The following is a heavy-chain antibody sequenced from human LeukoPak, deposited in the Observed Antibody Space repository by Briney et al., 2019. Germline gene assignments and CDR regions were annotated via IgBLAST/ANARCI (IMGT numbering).Heavy chain of an antibody. V-gene: IGHV4-34*01. J-gene: IGHJ3*02. Sequence: SETLSLTCAVYGGSFSGYYWSWIRQPPWKGLEWIGEINHSGSTNYNPSLKGRVTISVDTSKNQFSLKLSSVTAADTAVYYCARGKWDLESGEAFDIWGQGTMVTVSS. CDR2: INHSGST. CDR3: ARGKWDLESGEAFDI. CDR1: GGSFSGYY. D-gene: IGHD1-26*01.